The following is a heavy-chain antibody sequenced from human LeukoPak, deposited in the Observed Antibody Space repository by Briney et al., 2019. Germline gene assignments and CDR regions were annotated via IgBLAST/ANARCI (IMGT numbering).Heavy chain of an antibody. Sequence: GGSLRLSCAASGFTFSSYDMHWVRQAPGKGLEWVAVISYDGSNKYYADSVKGRFTISRDNAKNSLYLQMNSLRAEDTAVYYCARGFGNGRRLLWFGDSDRDYWGQGTLVTVSS. D-gene: IGHD3-10*01. CDR2: ISYDGSNK. V-gene: IGHV3-30-3*01. CDR3: ARGFGNGRRLLWFGDSDRDY. J-gene: IGHJ4*02. CDR1: GFTFSSYD.